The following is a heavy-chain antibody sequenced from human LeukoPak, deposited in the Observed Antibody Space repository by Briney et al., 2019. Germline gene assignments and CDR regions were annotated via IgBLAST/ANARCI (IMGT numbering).Heavy chain of an antibody. V-gene: IGHV4-59*08. D-gene: IGHD2/OR15-2a*01. CDR1: GGSISDYY. CDR2: IFYTGFT. J-gene: IGHJ5*02. Sequence: SETLSLTCAESGGSISDYYWIWIRQPPGKGLEWIGYIFYTGFTSYNPSLKSRVTISVDMSKKQFYPRLTSVTAADPAIHYCARHSTTTLPKWFAPWGQGALVTVSS. CDR3: ARHSTTTLPKWFAP.